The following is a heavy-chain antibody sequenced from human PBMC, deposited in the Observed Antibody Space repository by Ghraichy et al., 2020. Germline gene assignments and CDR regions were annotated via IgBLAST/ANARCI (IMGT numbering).Heavy chain of an antibody. CDR3: ARSAVDTAITYYYYYGMDV. V-gene: IGHV2-70*01. D-gene: IGHD5-18*01. CDR2: IDWDDDK. J-gene: IGHJ6*02. CDR1: GFSLSTSGMC. Sequence: SGPTLVKPTQTLTLTCTFSGFSLSTSGMCVSWIRQPPGKALEWLALIDWDDDKYYSTSLKTRLTISKDTSKNQVVLTMTNMDPVDTATYYCARSAVDTAITYYYYYGMDVWGQGTTVTVSS.